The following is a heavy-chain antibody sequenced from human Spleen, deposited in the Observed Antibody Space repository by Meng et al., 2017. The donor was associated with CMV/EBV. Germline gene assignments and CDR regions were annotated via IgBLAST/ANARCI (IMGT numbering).Heavy chain of an antibody. J-gene: IGHJ2*01. Sequence: GGSLRLSCAASGFTFSSYSMHWVRQAPGKGLEWVAVISYDGSNKYYTDSVTGRFTISRDNSKNTLYLQMNSLRAEDTAVYYCARTECDSSSTSCYRGHFDFWGRGTLVTVSS. V-gene: IGHV3-30-3*01. CDR1: GFTFSSYS. CDR3: ARTECDSSSTSCYRGHFDF. CDR2: ISYDGSNK. D-gene: IGHD2-2*01.